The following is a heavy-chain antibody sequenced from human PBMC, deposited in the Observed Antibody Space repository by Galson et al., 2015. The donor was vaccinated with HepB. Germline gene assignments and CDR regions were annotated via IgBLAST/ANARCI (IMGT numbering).Heavy chain of an antibody. CDR3: ARRNYFGSGSYHNWLDP. CDR1: GGSFSDYY. CDR2: INHRGRS. V-gene: IGHV4-34*01. Sequence: SETLSLTCVVYGGSFSDYYWSWIRQSPGKGLEWIGDINHRGRSNYNPSLESRVTMSVDTSRSQFSLKLSSMTAADTAMYYCARRNYFGSGSYHNWLDPWGQGTLVSVSS. D-gene: IGHD3-10*01. J-gene: IGHJ5*02.